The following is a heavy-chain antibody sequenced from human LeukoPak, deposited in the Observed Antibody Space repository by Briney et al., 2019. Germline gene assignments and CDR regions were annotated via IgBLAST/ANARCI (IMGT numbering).Heavy chain of an antibody. Sequence: PSETLSLTCTVSGVSISSYYWSWIRQPPGKGLEWIGHIYYSGSTNYNPSLKSRLTISIDTSKNQFSLRLSSVTAADTAVYYCARGAAGYSYGWGQGTLVTVSS. V-gene: IGHV4-59*01. D-gene: IGHD5-18*01. J-gene: IGHJ4*02. CDR1: GVSISSYY. CDR3: ARGAAGYSYG. CDR2: IYYSGST.